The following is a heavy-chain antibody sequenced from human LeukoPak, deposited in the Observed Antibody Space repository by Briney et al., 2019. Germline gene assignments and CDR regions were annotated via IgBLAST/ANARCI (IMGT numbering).Heavy chain of an antibody. V-gene: IGHV3-53*01. CDR3: ARVTRGSGRYSY. D-gene: IGHD3-10*01. CDR1: GFTVSSNY. J-gene: IGHJ4*02. Sequence: GGSLRLSCAASGFTVSSNYMSWVRQAPGKGLEWVSVIYSGGSTYYADSVKGRFTISRDNSKNTLYLQMNSLRAEDTAVYYCARVTRGSGRYSYWGQGTLVTVSS. CDR2: IYSGGST.